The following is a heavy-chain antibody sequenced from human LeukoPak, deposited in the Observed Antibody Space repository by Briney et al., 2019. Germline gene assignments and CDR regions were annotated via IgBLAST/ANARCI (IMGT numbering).Heavy chain of an antibody. CDR3: ARRDTGNSLYFDY. J-gene: IGHJ4*02. Sequence: GGSLRLSCVASGFTFNNYPIHWVRQAPGQGLEWVAVISYDGSNKYYADSAKGRFTISRDNSKNTVFLQMNSLRTEDTAVYYCARRDTGNSLYFDYWGQGTLVSVSS. V-gene: IGHV3-30-3*01. CDR2: ISYDGSNK. CDR1: GFTFNNYP. D-gene: IGHD4-23*01.